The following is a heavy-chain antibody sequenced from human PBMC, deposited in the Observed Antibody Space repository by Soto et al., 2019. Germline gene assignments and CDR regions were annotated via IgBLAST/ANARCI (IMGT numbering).Heavy chain of an antibody. J-gene: IGHJ4*02. V-gene: IGHV4-4*07. Sequence: PSETLSLTCTVSGGSISSYYWRWMRQPAGKGLEWIGRIYSSGSTNYNPSLKSRVTISVYASKYQFSLKLTSVTAADTAIDYCASRQQQVALLESWGLGTMVTVSS. CDR2: IYSSGST. D-gene: IGHD6-13*01. CDR3: ASRQQQVALLES. CDR1: GGSISSYY.